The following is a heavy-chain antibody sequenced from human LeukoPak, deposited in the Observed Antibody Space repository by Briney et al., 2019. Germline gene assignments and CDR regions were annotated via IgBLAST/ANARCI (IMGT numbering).Heavy chain of an antibody. J-gene: IGHJ5*02. Sequence: SETLSLTCTVSGGSISSHYWSWLRQPPGKGLEWIGYIYYSGSTSYNPSLKSRVTISVDTSKNQFSLKLTSVTAADTAVCYCARVWPDSSGYYYWFDPWGQGTLVTVSS. V-gene: IGHV4-59*11. CDR1: GGSISSHY. CDR2: IYYSGST. CDR3: ARVWPDSSGYYYWFDP. D-gene: IGHD3-22*01.